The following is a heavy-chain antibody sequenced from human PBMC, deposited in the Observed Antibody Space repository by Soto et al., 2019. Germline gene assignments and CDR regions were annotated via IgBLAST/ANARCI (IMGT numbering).Heavy chain of an antibody. V-gene: IGHV3-30-3*01. D-gene: IGHD1-1*01. CDR2: ISYDGSNK. J-gene: IGHJ6*02. CDR3: VRGTPTPGLDI. Sequence: GGSLRLSCAASGFTFSSYAMHWVRQAPGKGLEWVAVISYDGSNKYYADSVKGRFTISRDNSKNTLYLNMDSLRVEDTATYYCVRGTPTPGLDIWGRGTTVTVS. CDR1: GFTFSSYA.